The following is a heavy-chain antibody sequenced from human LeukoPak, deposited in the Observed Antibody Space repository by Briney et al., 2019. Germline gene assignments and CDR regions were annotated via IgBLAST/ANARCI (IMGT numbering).Heavy chain of an antibody. D-gene: IGHD3-10*01. CDR2: IIPIFGTA. J-gene: IGHJ4*02. CDR1: GGTFSSYA. V-gene: IGHV1-69*01. Sequence: SVKVSCKASGGTFSSYAISWVRQAPGQGLEWMGGIIPIFGTANYAQKFQGRVTITADESTSTAYMGLSSLRSEDTAVYYCARANYYGSGSYYKGYFDYWGQGTLVTVSS. CDR3: ARANYYGSGSYYKGYFDY.